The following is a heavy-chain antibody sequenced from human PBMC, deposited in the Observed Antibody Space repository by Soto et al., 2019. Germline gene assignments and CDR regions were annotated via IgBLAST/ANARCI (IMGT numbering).Heavy chain of an antibody. V-gene: IGHV4-59*01. Sequence: PSETLSLTYTVSGGSISSYYWSWIRQPPGKGLEWIGYIYYSGSANYNPSLKSRVTISVDTSKNQFSLKLSSVTAADTAVYYCARSIWYGELLPHYDYRAQRTLVPVSA. D-gene: IGHD3-10*01. CDR1: GGSISSYY. CDR3: ARSIWYGELLPHYDY. CDR2: IYYSGSA. J-gene: IGHJ4*02.